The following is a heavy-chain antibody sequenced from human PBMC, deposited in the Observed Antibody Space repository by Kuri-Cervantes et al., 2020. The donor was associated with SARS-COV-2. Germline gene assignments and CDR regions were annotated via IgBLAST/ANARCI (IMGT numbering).Heavy chain of an antibody. CDR1: GGSFSGYY. Sequence: GSLRLSCAVYGGSFSGYYWSWIRQPPGKGLEWIGEINHSGSTNYNPSLKSRVTISVDTSKNQFSLKLSSVTAADTAVYYCAGGYYYDSSGPVLRYYFDYWGQGTLVTSPQ. CDR3: AGGYYYDSSGPVLRYYFDY. D-gene: IGHD3-22*01. V-gene: IGHV4-34*01. CDR2: INHSGST. J-gene: IGHJ4*02.